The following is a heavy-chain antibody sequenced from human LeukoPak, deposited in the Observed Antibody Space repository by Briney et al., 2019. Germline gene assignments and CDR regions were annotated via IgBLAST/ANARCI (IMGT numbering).Heavy chain of an antibody. V-gene: IGHV1-2*02. Sequence: ASVKVSCKASGYTFTGYYTHWVRQAPGQGLEWMGWINPNSGGTNYAQKFQGRVTMTRDTSISTAYMELSRLRSDDTAVYYCARAYYYDSSGYYYFLRSEYYFDYWGQGTLVTVSS. CDR1: GYTFTGYY. CDR3: ARAYYYDSSGYYYFLRSEYYFDY. CDR2: INPNSGGT. J-gene: IGHJ4*02. D-gene: IGHD3-22*01.